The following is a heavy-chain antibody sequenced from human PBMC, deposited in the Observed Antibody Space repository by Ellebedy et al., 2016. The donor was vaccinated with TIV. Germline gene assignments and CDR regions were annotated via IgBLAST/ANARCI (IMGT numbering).Heavy chain of an antibody. CDR3: ARYCNSTTCSNWFDP. CDR1: GYTFTSYG. V-gene: IGHV1-18*04. D-gene: IGHD2-2*01. CDR2: ISAYNGNT. Sequence: AASVKVSCKTSGYTFTSYGISWVRQAPGQGLAWLGLISAYNGNTNYAQMLQGRVTMTTDTFTSTAYMELRSLRSDDTAVYYCARYCNSTTCSNWFDPWGQGTLVTVSS. J-gene: IGHJ5*02.